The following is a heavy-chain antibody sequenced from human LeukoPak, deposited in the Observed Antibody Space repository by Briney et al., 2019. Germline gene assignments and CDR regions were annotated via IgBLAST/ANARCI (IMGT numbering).Heavy chain of an antibody. CDR2: INSDGSSI. Sequence: GGSLRLSCAASGFTFSSYWMHWVRQAPGKGLVWVSRINSDGSSISYADSVKGRFTISRDNAKNSLSLQMNSLRAEDTAVYYCARGRAVVAASDSWFDPWGQGTLVTVSS. CDR1: GFTFSSYW. CDR3: ARGRAVVAASDSWFDP. V-gene: IGHV3-74*01. J-gene: IGHJ5*02. D-gene: IGHD2-15*01.